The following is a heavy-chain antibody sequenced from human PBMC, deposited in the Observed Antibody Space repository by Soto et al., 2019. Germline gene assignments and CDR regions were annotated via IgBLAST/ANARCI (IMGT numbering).Heavy chain of an antibody. Sequence: QVQLVQSGGGVVQTGRSLRLSCAASRFTFSSYGMHWVRQAPGKGLEWVAFISYDGSNKYYADSVKGRFTISRDTSKSTLYLQMHSLRGEDTAVYYCAKDVELERPYGMDVWGQVTTFTVSS. J-gene: IGHJ6*02. CDR1: RFTFSSYG. CDR3: AKDVELERPYGMDV. D-gene: IGHD1-1*01. CDR2: ISYDGSNK. V-gene: IGHV3-30*18.